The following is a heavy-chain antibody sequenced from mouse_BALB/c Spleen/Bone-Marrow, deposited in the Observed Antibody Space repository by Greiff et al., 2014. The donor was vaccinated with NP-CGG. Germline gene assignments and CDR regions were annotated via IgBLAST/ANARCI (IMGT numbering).Heavy chain of an antibody. CDR1: GHTFTNYW. J-gene: IGHJ4*01. V-gene: IGHV1S22*01. Sequence: LQQSGSELVRPGGSVKLTCKASGHTFTNYWVHWVKQRPGQGLEWIGNIYPGSGSTNYDEKFKRKATLTVDTSSTTAYVQLSSLTTEDSAVYYCTRDKATPYYAMDYWGQGTSVTVSS. CDR3: TRDKATPYYAMDY. CDR2: IYPGSGST. D-gene: IGHD6-1*01.